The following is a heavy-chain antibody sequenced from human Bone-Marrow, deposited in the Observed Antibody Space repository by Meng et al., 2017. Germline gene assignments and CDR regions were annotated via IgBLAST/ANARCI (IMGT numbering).Heavy chain of an antibody. CDR2: INPNSGGT. V-gene: IGHV1-2*06. CDR3: ARDADCSSTSCYFWFDP. Sequence: QVQLVQSGDEGKKPGASVKVSCKASGYTFTGYYMHWVRQAPGQGLEWMGRINPNSGGTNYAQKFQGRVTMTRDTSISTAYMELSRLRSDDTAVYYCARDADCSSTSCYFWFDPWGQGTLVTVAS. CDR1: GYTFTGYY. J-gene: IGHJ5*02. D-gene: IGHD2-2*01.